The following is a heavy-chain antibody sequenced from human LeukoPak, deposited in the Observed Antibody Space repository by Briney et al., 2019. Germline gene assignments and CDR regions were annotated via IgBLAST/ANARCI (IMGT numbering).Heavy chain of an antibody. J-gene: IGHJ4*02. Sequence: GASVKVSCKASGYTFTSYGISWVRQAPGQGLEWMGWVTDYSGNTNYAQKFQGRVTMTTDASTSTAYMELRSLRSADTAVYYCARDDSIAAAGTWFDYWGQGTLVTVSS. CDR1: GYTFTSYG. CDR2: VTDYSGNT. D-gene: IGHD6-13*01. V-gene: IGHV1-18*01. CDR3: ARDDSIAAAGTWFDY.